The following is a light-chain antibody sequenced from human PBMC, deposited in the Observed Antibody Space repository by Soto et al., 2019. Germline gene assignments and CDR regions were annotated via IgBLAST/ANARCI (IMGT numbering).Light chain of an antibody. CDR3: AAWDDSLNGWV. CDR2: TNN. Sequence: QSVLTQPPSASGTPGQRVTISCSGSSSNIGSNTVNWYQQLLGTAPKLLIYTNNQRPSGVPDRFSGSKSGTSASLAISGLQSDDEADYYCAAWDDSLNGWVFGGGTKVTVL. V-gene: IGLV1-44*01. J-gene: IGLJ3*02. CDR1: SSNIGSNT.